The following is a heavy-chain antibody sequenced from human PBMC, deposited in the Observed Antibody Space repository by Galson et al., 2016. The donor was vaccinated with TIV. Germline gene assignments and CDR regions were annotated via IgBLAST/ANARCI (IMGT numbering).Heavy chain of an antibody. J-gene: IGHJ3*01. Sequence: SLRLSCAASGFSFSLSSMNWVRQAPGGGLEWVSSISSGSSYIYYADSVKGRFTISRDNAKNSLYLQMNSLRAEDTAVYYCARTYYYDSSAYSFDAFDVWGQGTMVTVSS. CDR3: ARTYYYDSSAYSFDAFDV. CDR2: ISSGSSYI. CDR1: GFSFSLSS. V-gene: IGHV3-21*01. D-gene: IGHD3-22*01.